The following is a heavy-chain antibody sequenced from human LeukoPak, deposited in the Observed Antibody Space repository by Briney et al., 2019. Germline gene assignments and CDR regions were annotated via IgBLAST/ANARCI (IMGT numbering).Heavy chain of an antibody. CDR2: IYPGDSDT. D-gene: IGHD3-9*01. Sequence: GESLKISCKGSGYSFTSYWIGWVRQMPGKGLEWMGIIYPGDSDTRYSPPFQGQVTISADKSISTAYLQWSSLKASDTAMYYCARVGADYDILTGYDYWGQGTLVTVSS. V-gene: IGHV5-51*01. CDR1: GYSFTSYW. CDR3: ARVGADYDILTGYDY. J-gene: IGHJ4*02.